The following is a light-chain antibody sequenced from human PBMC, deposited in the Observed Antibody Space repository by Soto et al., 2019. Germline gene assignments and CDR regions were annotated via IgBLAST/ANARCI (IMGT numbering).Light chain of an antibody. CDR1: QSISSN. CDR2: DAF. V-gene: IGKV3-15*01. Sequence: EIVMTQSPATLSLSPGERATLSCRASQSISSNLAWYQQKPGQAPSLLIYDAFTRATGIPARFSGSGSGTEFTLTISSLQSEDFAVYYCQQYNNWPLPFGGGTKVEIK. J-gene: IGKJ4*01. CDR3: QQYNNWPLP.